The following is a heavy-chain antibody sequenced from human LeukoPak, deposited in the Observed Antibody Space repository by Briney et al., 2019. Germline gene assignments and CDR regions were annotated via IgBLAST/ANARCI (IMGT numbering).Heavy chain of an antibody. V-gene: IGHV3-23*01. CDR1: GFTFSSYA. J-gene: IGHJ4*02. D-gene: IGHD4-17*01. Sequence: GGSLRLSCAASGFTFSSYAMSWVRQAPGKGLEWVSAISGSGGSTYYADSVRGRFTISRDNSKNTLYLQMNSLRAEDTAVYYCAKHFYGDYYFDYWGQGTLVTVSS. CDR2: ISGSGGST. CDR3: AKHFYGDYYFDY.